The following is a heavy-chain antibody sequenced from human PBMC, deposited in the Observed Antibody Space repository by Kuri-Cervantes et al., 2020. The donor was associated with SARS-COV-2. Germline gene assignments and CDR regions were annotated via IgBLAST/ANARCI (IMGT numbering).Heavy chain of an antibody. CDR3: ARDLRWAAAGKATSVDY. CDR2: INPSGGST. V-gene: IGHV1-46*01. CDR1: GYTFTGYY. J-gene: IGHJ4*02. D-gene: IGHD6-13*01. Sequence: ASVKVSCKASGYTFTGYYMHWVRQAPGQGLEWMGIINPSGGSTSYAQKFQGRVTMTRDTSTSTVYMELSSLRSEDTAVYYCARDLRWAAAGKATSVDYWGQGTLVTVSS.